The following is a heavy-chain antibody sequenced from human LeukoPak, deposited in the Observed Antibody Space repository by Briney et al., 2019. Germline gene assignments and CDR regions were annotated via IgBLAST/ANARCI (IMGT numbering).Heavy chain of an antibody. CDR2: IYYSGST. D-gene: IGHD3/OR15-3a*01. J-gene: IGHJ4*02. V-gene: IGHV4-38-2*01. Sequence: GSLRLSCAASGFTFSDYFMTWIRQPPGKGLEWIGSIYYSGSTYYNPSLKSRVTISVDTSKNQFSLRLTSVTAADTAVYYCARQTGSGLFILPGGQGTLVTVSS. CDR1: GFTFSDYF. CDR3: ARQTGSGLFILP.